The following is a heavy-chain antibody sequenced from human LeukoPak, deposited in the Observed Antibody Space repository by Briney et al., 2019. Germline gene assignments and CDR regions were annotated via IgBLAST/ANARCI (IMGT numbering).Heavy chain of an antibody. CDR1: GGSISSYY. Sequence: SETLSLTCTVSGGSISSYYWSWIRQPAGKGLEWIGRIYTSGSTNYNPSLKSRVTISVDTSKNQFSLKLSSVTAADTAVYYCAGHSSGWYSGDYYYGMDVWGQGTTVTVSS. CDR2: IYTSGST. D-gene: IGHD6-19*01. J-gene: IGHJ6*02. V-gene: IGHV4-4*07. CDR3: AGHSSGWYSGDYYYGMDV.